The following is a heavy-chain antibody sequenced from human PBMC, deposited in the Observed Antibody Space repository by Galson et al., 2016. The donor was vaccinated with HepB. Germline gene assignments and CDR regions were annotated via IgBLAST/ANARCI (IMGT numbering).Heavy chain of an antibody. Sequence: SLRLSCAASGFSFSSYTFNWVRQAPGRGLEWVSSISPSSRYIYYADSLKGRFTISRDNAKNSLYLQMNSLRADDTGVYFCARDQEQLADPDYYYYYALDVWGQGTPVTVS. V-gene: IGHV3-21*01. CDR2: ISPSSRYI. D-gene: IGHD1-1*01. CDR1: GFSFSSYT. J-gene: IGHJ6*02. CDR3: ARDQEQLADPDYYYYYALDV.